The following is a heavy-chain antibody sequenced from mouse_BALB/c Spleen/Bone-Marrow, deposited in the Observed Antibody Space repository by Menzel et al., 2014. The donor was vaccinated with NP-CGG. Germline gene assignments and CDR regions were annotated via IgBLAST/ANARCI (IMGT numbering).Heavy chain of an antibody. V-gene: IGHV14-3*02. J-gene: IGHJ4*01. CDR2: IDPANGNT. CDR1: GFNIKDTY. CDR3: AFIYYGYAMDY. Sequence: EVKLQESGAELVKPGASVKLSCTASGFNIKDTYMHWVKQRPEQGLEWIGRIDPANGNTKCDPKFQGKATITADTSSNTAYLQLSSLTSEDTAVYYCAFIYYGYAMDYWGQGTSVTVSS. D-gene: IGHD2-1*01.